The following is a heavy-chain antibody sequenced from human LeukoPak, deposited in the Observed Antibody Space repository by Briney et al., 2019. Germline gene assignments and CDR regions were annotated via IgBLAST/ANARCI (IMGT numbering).Heavy chain of an antibody. D-gene: IGHD2-2*01. CDR3: ARGTRYCSSTSCHGDFDY. CDR1: GGSISSYY. Sequence: PSETLSLTCTVSGGSISSYYWSWIRQPPGKGLEWIASFYYSGTTNYNPSLKSRVTVSVDTSKSQFSLKLSSVTAADTAVYYCARGTRYCSSTSCHGDFDYWGQGTLVTVSS. V-gene: IGHV4-59*08. J-gene: IGHJ4*02. CDR2: FYYSGTT.